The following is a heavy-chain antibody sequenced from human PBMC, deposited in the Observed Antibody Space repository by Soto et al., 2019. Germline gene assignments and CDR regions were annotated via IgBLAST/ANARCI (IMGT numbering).Heavy chain of an antibody. CDR2: IYYSGST. J-gene: IGHJ5*02. CDR3: ARSSGGVFGIIIEGSNWLAP. CDR1: DGYISGGGYY. V-gene: IGHV4-31*03. Sequence: TLSLTCTVSDGYISGGGYYWSWIRQHPGKGLEWIGYIYYSGSTYYNPSLKSRVTISVDTSKNQFSLKLSSVTAADTAVYYCARSSGGVFGIIIEGSNWLAPWGQGSLVTVSS. D-gene: IGHD3-16*02.